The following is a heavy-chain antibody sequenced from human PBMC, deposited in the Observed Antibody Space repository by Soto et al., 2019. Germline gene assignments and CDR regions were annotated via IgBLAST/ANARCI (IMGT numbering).Heavy chain of an antibody. CDR3: ARMTTVTPDAFDI. Sequence: QVQLQESGPGLVKPSGTLSLTCAVSGGSISSSNWWSWVRHPPGKGLEWIGEIYHSGSTNYNPSLTSRVTVSVDKSKNQLSRMLSSVTAADTAVYYCARMTTVTPDAFDIWGQGTMVTVSS. V-gene: IGHV4-4*02. D-gene: IGHD4-17*01. CDR1: GGSISSSNW. J-gene: IGHJ3*02. CDR2: IYHSGST.